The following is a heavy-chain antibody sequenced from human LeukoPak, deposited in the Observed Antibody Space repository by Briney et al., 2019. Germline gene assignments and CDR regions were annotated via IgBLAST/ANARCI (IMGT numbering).Heavy chain of an antibody. V-gene: IGHV3-48*03. CDR3: ARAPRRDNPHMDV. CDR2: ISSSGTSI. Sequence: PGGSLRLSCAASGFTFSSYEMNWVRRAPGKGLEWVSYISSSGTSIYYADSVKGRFTISRGNAKNSLYLQMNSLRAEDTAVYYCARAPRRDNPHMDVWGQGATVTVSS. J-gene: IGHJ6*02. CDR1: GFTFSSYE. D-gene: IGHD1-14*01.